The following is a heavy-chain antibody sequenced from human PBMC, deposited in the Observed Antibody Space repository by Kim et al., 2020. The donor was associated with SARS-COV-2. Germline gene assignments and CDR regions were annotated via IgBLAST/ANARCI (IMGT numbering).Heavy chain of an antibody. CDR1: GFTFSSYA. J-gene: IGHJ5*02. V-gene: IGHV3-23*01. Sequence: GGSLRLSCAASGFTFSSYAMSWVRQAPGKGLEWVSAISGSGGSTYYADSVKGRFTISRDNSKNTLYLQMNSLRAEDTAVYYCAKDRGITMVRGVSSPNWFDPWGQGTLVTVSS. CDR2: ISGSGGST. D-gene: IGHD3-10*01. CDR3: AKDRGITMVRGVSSPNWFDP.